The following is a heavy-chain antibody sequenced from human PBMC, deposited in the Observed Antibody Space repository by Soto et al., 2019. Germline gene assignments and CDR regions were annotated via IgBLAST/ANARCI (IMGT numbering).Heavy chain of an antibody. CDR1: GGSISPFY. V-gene: IGHV4-59*01. CDR2: LYYSGNT. J-gene: IGHJ4*02. Sequence: PSESLSLTCTVSGGSISPFYWRWVRQPPGKGLEWIGYLYYSGNTNYNPSLKSRVTISVDASKNQVSLRLTSVTAADTAVYYGARVGGVAARTIDYWGQGTVVTVSS. D-gene: IGHD2-15*01. CDR3: ARVGGVAARTIDY.